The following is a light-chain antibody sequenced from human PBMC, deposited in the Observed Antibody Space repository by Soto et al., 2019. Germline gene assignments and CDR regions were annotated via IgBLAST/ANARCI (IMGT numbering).Light chain of an antibody. CDR1: QTISSW. J-gene: IGKJ1*01. Sequence: DIQMDQSPSTLSGSVGDRVTITCRASQTISSWLAWYQQKPGKAPKLLIYKAYTLKSGVTSRFSGSGSGTEFTLTISSLQPDDFATYYCQHYNSYSEAFGQGTKVDIK. CDR2: KAY. V-gene: IGKV1-5*03. CDR3: QHYNSYSEA.